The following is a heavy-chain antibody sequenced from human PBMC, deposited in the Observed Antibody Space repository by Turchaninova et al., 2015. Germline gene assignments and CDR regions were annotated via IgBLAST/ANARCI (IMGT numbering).Heavy chain of an antibody. CDR1: GFTFSSYG. D-gene: IGHD2-2*01. CDR3: AIEGHCSSASFPGRFFDF. Sequence: VQPGRSLRLSCAASGFTFSSYGMHWVRQAPGKGLEWVAVIWYDGTNKYYADSVKGRFTISRDNSNNTLYLQMSSLTADDTAVYYCAIEGHCSSASFPGRFFDFWGQGTLVTVSS. CDR2: IWYDGTNK. J-gene: IGHJ4*02. V-gene: IGHV3-33*01.